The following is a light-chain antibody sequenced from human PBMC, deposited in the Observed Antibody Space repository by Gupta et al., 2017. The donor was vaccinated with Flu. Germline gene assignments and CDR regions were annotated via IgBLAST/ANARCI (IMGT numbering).Light chain of an antibody. V-gene: IGKV3-15*01. J-gene: IGKJ1*01. CDR2: DAY. CDR3: QQYDTWPPWT. Sequence: GERATLSCRASQRISSKIAWYQQKPGQAPRLLIYDAYTRPTGIPVRFSGGGSGTEFTLTINSLQSEDFAVYYCQQYDTWPPWTLGQGTKVEIK. CDR1: QRISSK.